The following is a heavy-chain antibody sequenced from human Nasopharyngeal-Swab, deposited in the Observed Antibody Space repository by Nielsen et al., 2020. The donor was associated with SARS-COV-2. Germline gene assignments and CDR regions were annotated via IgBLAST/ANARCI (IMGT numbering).Heavy chain of an antibody. D-gene: IGHD2-2*01. CDR3: ARWGVVVPAAQGGGWFDP. CDR2: INWNGGST. V-gene: IGHV3-20*01. CDR1: GSTFAAYG. Sequence: GGSLRFSCAASGSTFAAYGMSWVRQAPGKGLEWVSGINWNGGSTGYADSVKGRFTISRDNAKNSLYLQMNSLRAEDTALYHCARWGVVVPAAQGGGWFDPWGQGTLVTVSS. J-gene: IGHJ5*02.